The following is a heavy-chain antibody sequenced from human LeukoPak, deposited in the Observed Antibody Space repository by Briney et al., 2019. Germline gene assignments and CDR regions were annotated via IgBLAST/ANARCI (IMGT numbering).Heavy chain of an antibody. CDR1: GYAFTSYG. CDR3: ASASPGIAAAGTGFDY. J-gene: IGHJ4*02. CDR2: ISAYNGNT. V-gene: IGHV1-18*01. Sequence: ASVKVSCKASGYAFTSYGISWVRQAPGQGLEWMGWISAYNGNTNYAQKLQGRVTMTTDTSTSTAYMELSSLRSEDTAVYYCASASPGIAAAGTGFDYWGQGTLVTVSS. D-gene: IGHD6-13*01.